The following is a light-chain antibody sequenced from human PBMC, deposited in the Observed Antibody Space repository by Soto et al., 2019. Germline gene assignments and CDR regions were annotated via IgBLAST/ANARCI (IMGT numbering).Light chain of an antibody. CDR1: QSVSSR. CDR2: GAS. J-gene: IGKJ4*01. CDR3: QQCNNWPLT. V-gene: IGKV3-15*01. Sequence: EIVMTQSPATLSVSPGERATLSCRASQSVSSRLAWYQQKAGQAPRLLIYGASTRATGIPARFTGSGSGTEFTLTISSLQSEDFAVYYCQQCNNWPLTFGGGTKWIS.